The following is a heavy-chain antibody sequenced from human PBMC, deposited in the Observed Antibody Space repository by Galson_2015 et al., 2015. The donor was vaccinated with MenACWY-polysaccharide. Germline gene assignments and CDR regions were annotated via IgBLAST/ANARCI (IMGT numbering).Heavy chain of an antibody. D-gene: IGHD3-10*01. Sequence: TLSLTCTVSGGSVTSAGYYWTWVRQHPGKGLEWIGYIQHSGSTCQNPSLKSRVIMSVDTSKNQFSLKLTSVTVADTAVYYCARGKGYYYGSGPYYKDYWGQGTLVTVSS. CDR1: GGSVTSAGYY. J-gene: IGHJ4*02. CDR2: IQHSGST. CDR3: ARGKGYYYGSGPYYKDY. V-gene: IGHV4-31*03.